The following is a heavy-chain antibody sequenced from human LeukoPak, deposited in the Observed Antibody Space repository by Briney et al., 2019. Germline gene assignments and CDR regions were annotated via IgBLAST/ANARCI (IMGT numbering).Heavy chain of an antibody. CDR3: ARGRSLSWADV. D-gene: IGHD3-16*02. CDR2: ISYDGSNK. J-gene: IGHJ6*04. Sequence: SCKASGYTFTGYYMHWVRQAPGKGLEWVAVISYDGSNKYYADSVKGRFTISRDNSKNTLYLQMNSLRAEDTAVYYCARGRSLSWADVWGKGTTVTVSS. CDR1: GYTFTGYY. V-gene: IGHV3-30*04.